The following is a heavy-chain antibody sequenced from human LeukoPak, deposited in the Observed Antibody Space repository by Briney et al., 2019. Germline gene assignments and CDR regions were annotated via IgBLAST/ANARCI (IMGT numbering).Heavy chain of an antibody. CDR1: GFTFSSYW. D-gene: IGHD6-19*01. CDR2: IKQDGSEK. CDR3: ARDSPGIAVAGYTD. V-gene: IGHV3-7*01. Sequence: GGSLRLSCAASGFTFSSYWMSWVRQAPGKGLEWVANIKQDGSEKYYVDSVKGRFTISRDNAKNSLYLQMNSLRAEDTAVYYCARDSPGIAVAGYTDWGQGTLVTVSS. J-gene: IGHJ4*02.